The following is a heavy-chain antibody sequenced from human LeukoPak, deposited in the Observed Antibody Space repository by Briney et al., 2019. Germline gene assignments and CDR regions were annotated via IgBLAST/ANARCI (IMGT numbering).Heavy chain of an antibody. J-gene: IGHJ4*02. CDR1: GFSVSTSG. Sequence: GGSLRLSCTVSGFSVSTSGTSWVRQAQGKGLQTISAISVEGESAYYADSVKGRFTISRDNSKNTLYLQMNSLRVEDTAVYFCAQGYGNGWYPHWGQGSLVSVSS. D-gene: IGHD6-19*01. CDR2: ISVEGESA. V-gene: IGHV3-23*01. CDR3: AQGYGNGWYPH.